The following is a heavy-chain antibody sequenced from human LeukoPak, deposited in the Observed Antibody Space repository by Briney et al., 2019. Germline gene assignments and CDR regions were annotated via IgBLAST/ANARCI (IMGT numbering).Heavy chain of an antibody. CDR2: LSGTGART. Sequence: GSLRLSCAASGFTFSSYGMTWVRQAPGKGLEWVSTLSGTGARTYYADSVKGRFTISRDNSKNTLYLQMNSLRAEDTAVYYCARDLFDGDYVYYYGMDVWGQGTTVTVSS. J-gene: IGHJ6*02. CDR3: ARDLFDGDYVYYYGMDV. V-gene: IGHV3-23*01. CDR1: GFTFSSYG. D-gene: IGHD4-17*01.